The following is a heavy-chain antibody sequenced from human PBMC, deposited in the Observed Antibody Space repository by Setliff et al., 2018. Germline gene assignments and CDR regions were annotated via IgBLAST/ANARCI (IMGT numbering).Heavy chain of an antibody. CDR1: GFTFSSYW. CDR2: IKQDGSEK. CDR3: ARDYTYYDFWSGPSSDAFDI. V-gene: IGHV3-7*01. Sequence: GSLRLSCAASGFTFSSYWMSWVRQAPGKGLEWVANIKQDGSEKYYVDSVKGRFTISRDNAKNSLYLQMNSLRAEDTAVYYCARDYTYYDFWSGPSSDAFDIWGQGTMVTVSS. J-gene: IGHJ3*02. D-gene: IGHD3-3*01.